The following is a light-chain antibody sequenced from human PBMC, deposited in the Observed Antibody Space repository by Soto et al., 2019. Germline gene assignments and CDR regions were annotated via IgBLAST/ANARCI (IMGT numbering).Light chain of an antibody. J-gene: IGLJ1*01. Sequence: QSVLTQPPSVSEAPGQRVTISCTGSSSNIGAGYEAHWYQQVPGTAPKLLIYENNNRPSGVPDRFSGSKSGTSASLAITGLQAEDEAEYYCQSYDSSLSDVVGTGTKVTVL. CDR2: ENN. CDR3: QSYDSSLSDV. CDR1: SSNIGAGYE. V-gene: IGLV1-40*01.